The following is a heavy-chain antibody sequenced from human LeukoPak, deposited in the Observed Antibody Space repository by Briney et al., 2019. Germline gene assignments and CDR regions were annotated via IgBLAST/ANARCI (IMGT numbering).Heavy chain of an antibody. V-gene: IGHV4-4*02. CDR2: INHGGST. J-gene: IGHJ4*02. CDR3: ARGGWSSSWQKFPFDY. CDR1: GGSISSSNW. D-gene: IGHD6-13*01. Sequence: SETLSLTCAVSGGSISSSNWWSWVRQPPGKGLEWIGEINHGGSTNYNPSLKSRVTISVDTSKNQFSLKLSSVTAADTAVYYCARGGWSSSWQKFPFDYWGQGTLVTVSS.